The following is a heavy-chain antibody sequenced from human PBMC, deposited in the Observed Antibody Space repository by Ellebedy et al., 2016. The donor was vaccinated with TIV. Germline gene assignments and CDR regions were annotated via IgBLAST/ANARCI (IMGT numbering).Heavy chain of an antibody. J-gene: IGHJ5*02. Sequence: GGSLRLSCAASGFTFSDYYMIWIRQAPGKELEWVSYISNSGSTIYYADSVKGRFTISRDNAKNSRSLLMNSLRAEDTAVYYCARDARFIDQQHNWFDPWGQGTLVTVSS. CDR3: ARDARFIDQQHNWFDP. D-gene: IGHD2-2*01. CDR2: ISNSGSTI. CDR1: GFTFSDYY. V-gene: IGHV3-11*01.